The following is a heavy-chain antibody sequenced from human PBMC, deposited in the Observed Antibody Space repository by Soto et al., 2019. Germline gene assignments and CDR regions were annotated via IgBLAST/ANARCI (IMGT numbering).Heavy chain of an antibody. V-gene: IGHV4-34*01. D-gene: IGHD1-26*01. J-gene: IGHJ4*02. Sequence: PSETLSLTCAVHGASFSGYSWSWIRQPPGKGLEWIGDIEHSGSTNYNSSLRSRVTISLDTSKNHFSLKLNSVTAADTAVYCCARVGANPSDYWGQGTLVTVSS. CDR2: IEHSGST. CDR3: ARVGANPSDY. CDR1: GASFSGYS.